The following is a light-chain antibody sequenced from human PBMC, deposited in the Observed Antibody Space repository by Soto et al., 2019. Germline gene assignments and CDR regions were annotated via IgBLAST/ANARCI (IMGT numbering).Light chain of an antibody. CDR2: GAS. Sequence: EIVLTQSPGTLSLSTGERATLSCRASQSVSSSYLAWYQQKPGQAPRLLIYGASSRATGIPDRFSGSGSETEFTLTISRLEPEDFAVYYCQQYGGAPPYTFGQGTKLEIK. CDR1: QSVSSSY. CDR3: QQYGGAPPYT. J-gene: IGKJ2*01. V-gene: IGKV3-20*01.